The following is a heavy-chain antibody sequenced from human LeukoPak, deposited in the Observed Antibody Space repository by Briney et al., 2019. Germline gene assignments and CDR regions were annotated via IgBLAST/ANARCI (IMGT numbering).Heavy chain of an antibody. V-gene: IGHV1-8*03. CDR2: MNPNSGNK. D-gene: IGHD3-22*01. CDR1: GYTFTSYD. Sequence: GSVKVSCKASGYTFTSYDINWVRQATGQGLEWMGWMNPNSGNKGYAQKFQGRVTITRNTSISTAYMELSSLRSEDTAVYYCARVQDSSGYVYFDYWGQGTLVTVSS. CDR3: ARVQDSSGYVYFDY. J-gene: IGHJ4*02.